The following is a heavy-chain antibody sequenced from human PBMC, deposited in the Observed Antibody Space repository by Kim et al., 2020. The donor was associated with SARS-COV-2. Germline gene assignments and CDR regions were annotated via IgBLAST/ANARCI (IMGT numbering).Heavy chain of an antibody. Sequence: GGSLRLSCSASGFTFNVYWIHWVRQVPGKGLIWVSRIKNDGNDAIYADSVKGRFTISRDSAKKTVYLQMNSLRAEDTAKYYCELRLCDSSDNLLDYWGQGTLVTVSS. D-gene: IGHD6-19*01. CDR1: GFTFNVYW. J-gene: IGHJ4*02. V-gene: IGHV3-74*01. CDR3: ELRLCDSSDNLLDY. CDR2: IKNDGNDA.